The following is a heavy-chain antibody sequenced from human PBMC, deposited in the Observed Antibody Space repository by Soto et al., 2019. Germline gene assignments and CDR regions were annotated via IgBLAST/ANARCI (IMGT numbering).Heavy chain of an antibody. CDR2: IKHSGGT. D-gene: IGHD4-17*01. J-gene: IGHJ3*02. V-gene: IGHV4-34*02. CDR1: GGSFSGYY. CDR3: ASAYDYGDPRDALDT. Sequence: QVQLQQWGAGLLKPSETLSLTCAVYGGSFSGYYWNWVRQPPGKGLEWIGKIKHSGGTHYNPSLKFRVSISVDTSKNQVSLRLTSVTAADTAVYYCASAYDYGDPRDALDTWGQGTMVTVSS.